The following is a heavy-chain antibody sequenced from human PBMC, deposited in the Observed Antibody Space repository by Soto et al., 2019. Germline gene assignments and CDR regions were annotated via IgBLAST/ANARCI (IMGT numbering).Heavy chain of an antibody. V-gene: IGHV3-30*18. CDR2: ISYDGKKT. CDR3: ANGYGSTI. CDR1: SFAFSNYG. D-gene: IGHD3-10*01. Sequence: PGGSLRLSCAASSFAFSNYGMHWVRQTPGKGLEWLAVISYDGKKTFIADAVKGRFTISGDNSKNTLNLQMDSLRAEDTAVYYCANGYGSTIWGQGTLVTVSS. J-gene: IGHJ4*02.